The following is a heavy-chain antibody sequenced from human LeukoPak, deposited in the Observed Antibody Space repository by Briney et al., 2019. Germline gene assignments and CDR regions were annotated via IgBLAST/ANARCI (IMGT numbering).Heavy chain of an antibody. CDR1: GYSISSGHY. Sequence: SETLSLTCTVSGYSISSGHYWGWIRQPPGKRLEWIGSIHSSGTTYYNPTLRSRVTISVDASKNQFSLNLTSVTAADAAVYYCARDIVVVTAISSVYFDYWGQGTLVTVSS. CDR2: IHSSGTT. D-gene: IGHD2-21*02. J-gene: IGHJ4*02. V-gene: IGHV4-38-2*02. CDR3: ARDIVVVTAISSVYFDY.